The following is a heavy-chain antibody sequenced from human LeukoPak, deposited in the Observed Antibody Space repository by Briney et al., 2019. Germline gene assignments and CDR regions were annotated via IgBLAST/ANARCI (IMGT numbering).Heavy chain of an antibody. CDR3: ARGGLATTNFDY. V-gene: IGHV4-59*01. CDR1: GASISSYY. Sequence: SETLSLTCTVSGASISSYYWSWIRQPPGKGLEWIGYIYYSGSTNYNPSLKSRVTISVDTSKNQFSLKLSSVTAADTAVYYCARGGLATTNFDYWGQGTLVTVSS. CDR2: IYYSGST. D-gene: IGHD5-24*01. J-gene: IGHJ4*02.